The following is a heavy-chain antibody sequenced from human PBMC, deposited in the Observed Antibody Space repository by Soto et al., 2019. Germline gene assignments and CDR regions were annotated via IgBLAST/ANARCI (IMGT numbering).Heavy chain of an antibody. Sequence: LSLTCTVSGGSISSSSYYWGWIRQPPGKGLEWIGSIYYSGSTYYNPSLKSRVTISVDTSKNQFSLKLSSVTAADTAVYYCARELGQVGGNWFDPWGQGTLVTVSS. V-gene: IGHV4-39*02. CDR1: GGSISSSSYY. D-gene: IGHD1-26*01. J-gene: IGHJ5*02. CDR3: ARELGQVGGNWFDP. CDR2: IYYSGST.